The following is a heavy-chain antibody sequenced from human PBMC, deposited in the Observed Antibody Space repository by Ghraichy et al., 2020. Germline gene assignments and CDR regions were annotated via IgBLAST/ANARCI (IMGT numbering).Heavy chain of an antibody. J-gene: IGHJ2*01. CDR3: ASLNQGFDGDFWSGYSFGWYFDR. CDR1: GDSISSSSYY. D-gene: IGHD3-3*01. V-gene: IGHV4-39*01. Sequence: SETLSLTCTVSGDSISSSSYYWGWIRQPPGKGLEWIGSIYYSGSTDYNPSLKSRLTMSVDTSKNQFSLKLSSVTAADTAVFYCASLNQGFDGDFWSGYSFGWYFDRWGRGTLVTVSS. CDR2: IYYSGST.